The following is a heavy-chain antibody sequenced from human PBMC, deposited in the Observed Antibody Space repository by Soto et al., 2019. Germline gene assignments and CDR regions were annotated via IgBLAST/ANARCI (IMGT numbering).Heavy chain of an antibody. D-gene: IGHD1-26*01. J-gene: IGHJ4*02. V-gene: IGHV1-24*01. CDR2: FDPEDGET. CDR1: GYTLTELS. Sequence: ASVKVSCKVSGYTLTELSMHWVRQAPGKGLEWMGGFDPEDGETIYAQKFQGRVTMTEDTSTDTVYMELSSLRSEDTAVYYCATDLPSGSYGSHPEYYFDYWGQGTLVTVSS. CDR3: ATDLPSGSYGSHPEYYFDY.